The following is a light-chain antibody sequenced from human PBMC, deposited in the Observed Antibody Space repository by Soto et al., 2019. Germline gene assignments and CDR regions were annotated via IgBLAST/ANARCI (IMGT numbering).Light chain of an antibody. CDR3: SSYTTSSTVV. V-gene: IGLV2-14*03. J-gene: IGLJ2*01. Sequence: QSVLTQPASVSGSPGQSITISCTGTTSDVGNYDYVSWHQQHPGKAPKLLIYGVSNRPSGVSNRYSGSKSGDTASLTISGLQTEDEADYYCSSYTTSSTVVFGGGTKLTVL. CDR2: GVS. CDR1: TSDVGNYDY.